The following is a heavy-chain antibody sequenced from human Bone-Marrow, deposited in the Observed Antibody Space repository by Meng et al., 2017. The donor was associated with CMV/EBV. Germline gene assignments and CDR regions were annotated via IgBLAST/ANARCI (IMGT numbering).Heavy chain of an antibody. J-gene: IGHJ4*02. CDR2: ISTSGKTI. Sequence: GESLKISCAAPGFTVSSNYMSWVRQAPGKGLEWVSHISTSGKTIYYADSVKGRFTISRDNAKNSLYLQMDRLRAEDTAVYYCARAEYDTSGYFFFENWGQGTLVTVSS. V-gene: IGHV3-11*04. CDR3: ARAEYDTSGYFFFEN. D-gene: IGHD3-22*01. CDR1: GFTVSSNY.